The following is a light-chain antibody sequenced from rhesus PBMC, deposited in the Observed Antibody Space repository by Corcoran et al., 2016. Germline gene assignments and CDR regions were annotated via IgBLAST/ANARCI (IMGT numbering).Light chain of an antibody. CDR3: QQGNSVPFT. J-gene: IGKJ3*01. Sequence: EIVLTQSPTSMAVSQGERVTISCTASSSVSTSYLHCYQHKPGFPPMLLVYRTSSMASGIPARFSGSGSGNSYTLTISSMEAEDAANYYCQQGNSVPFTFGPGTRLDIK. CDR2: RTS. CDR1: SSVSTS. V-gene: IGKV3-42*01.